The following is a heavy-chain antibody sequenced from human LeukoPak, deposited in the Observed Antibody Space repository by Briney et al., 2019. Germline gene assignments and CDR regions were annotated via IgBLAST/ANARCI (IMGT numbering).Heavy chain of an antibody. Sequence: GGSLRLSCAASGFTVSSSYMSWVRQAPGKGLEWVSSISSSSSNIYYADSVKGRFTISRDNAKNSLYLQMNSLRAEDTAVYYCARGPTMKMDVWGKGTTVTVSS. CDR2: ISSSSSNI. D-gene: IGHD3-22*01. CDR1: GFTVSSSY. J-gene: IGHJ6*04. V-gene: IGHV3-21*01. CDR3: ARGPTMKMDV.